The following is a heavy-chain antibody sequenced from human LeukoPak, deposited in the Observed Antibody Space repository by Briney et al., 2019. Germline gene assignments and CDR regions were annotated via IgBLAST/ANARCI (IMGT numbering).Heavy chain of an antibody. V-gene: IGHV3-23*01. D-gene: IGHD3-22*01. Sequence: GGSLSLSCVSSGFSFSNYAMSWVRQAPGKGLEWVSSSGSGGSTHYADSVKGRFTISRDKTKNTLYLQMNSLRAEDTAVYYCAKSAYYDASGYYREYYFDYWGQGTLVTVSS. CDR3: AKSAYYDASGYYREYYFDY. CDR2: SGSGGST. CDR1: GFSFSNYA. J-gene: IGHJ4*02.